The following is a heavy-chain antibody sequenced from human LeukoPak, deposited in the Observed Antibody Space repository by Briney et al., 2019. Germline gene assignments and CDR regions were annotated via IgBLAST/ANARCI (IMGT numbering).Heavy chain of an antibody. D-gene: IGHD2-2*02. J-gene: IGHJ5*02. CDR2: ICPGDSDT. V-gene: IGHV5-51*01. CDR1: GYSFTSYW. Sequence: GESLKISCKGSGYSFTSYWIGWVRQMPGKGLEWKGIICPGDSDTRYSPSFQGQVTISADKSISTAYLQWSSLKASDTAMYYCARGARYCSSTSCYNLMGLTGRYSNWFDPWGQGTLVIVSS. CDR3: ARGARYCSSTSCYNLMGLTGRYSNWFDP.